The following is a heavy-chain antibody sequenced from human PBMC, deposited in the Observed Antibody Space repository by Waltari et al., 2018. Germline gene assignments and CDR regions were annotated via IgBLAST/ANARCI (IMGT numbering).Heavy chain of an antibody. CDR2: MNGDGSST. J-gene: IGHJ6*02. CDR3: ARDGYTYGYGGMGV. Sequence: EVQLVESGGGLVQPGGSLRLSCAASGLPLRSFWTHWVRQAPGKGLVWVSRMNGDGSSTTYADSVKGRFTISRDNAKNTLYLQMNSLRAEDTAVYYCARDGYTYGYGGMGVWGQGTTVTVSS. CDR1: GLPLRSFW. D-gene: IGHD5-18*01. V-gene: IGHV3-74*01.